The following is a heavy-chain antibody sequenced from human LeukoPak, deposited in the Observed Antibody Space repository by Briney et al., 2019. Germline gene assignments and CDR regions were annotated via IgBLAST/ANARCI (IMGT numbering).Heavy chain of an antibody. CDR2: ISWNSGSI. V-gene: IGHV3-9*01. Sequence: PGGSLRLSCAASGFTFDDYAMHWVRQAPGKGLEWVSGISWNSGSIGYADSVKGRFTISRDNSKNTLYLQMNSLRAEDTAVYYCARVRSGDYVLDYWGQGTLVTVSS. D-gene: IGHD4-17*01. J-gene: IGHJ4*02. CDR3: ARVRSGDYVLDY. CDR1: GFTFDDYA.